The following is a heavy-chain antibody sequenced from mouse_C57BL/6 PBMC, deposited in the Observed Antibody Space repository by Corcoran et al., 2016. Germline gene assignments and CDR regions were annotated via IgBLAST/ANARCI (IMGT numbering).Heavy chain of an antibody. J-gene: IGHJ4*01. CDR3: ARGEARMDY. D-gene: IGHD3-1*01. CDR2: INPNNGGT. Sequence: EVQLQQSGPELVKPGASVKISCKASGYTFTDYYMNWVKQSHGKSLEWIGDINPNNGGTSYNQKFKGKATLTVDKSSSTAYMALRSLTSEDSAVYYCARGEARMDYWGQGTAVTVSS. CDR1: GYTFTDYY. V-gene: IGHV1-26*01.